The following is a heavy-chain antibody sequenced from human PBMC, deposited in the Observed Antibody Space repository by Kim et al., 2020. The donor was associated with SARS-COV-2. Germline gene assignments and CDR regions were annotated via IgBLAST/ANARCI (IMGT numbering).Heavy chain of an antibody. V-gene: IGHV3-74*01. CDR2: T. Sequence: TTSADSGTGQLPISRDNAKNALTRQMNSLRAEDTAVYYCARGNYHGMDVWGQGTTVTVSS. J-gene: IGHJ6*02. CDR3: ARGNYHGMDV.